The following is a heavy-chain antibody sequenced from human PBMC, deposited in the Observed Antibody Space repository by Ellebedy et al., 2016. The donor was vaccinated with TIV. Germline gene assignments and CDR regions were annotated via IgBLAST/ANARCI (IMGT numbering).Heavy chain of an antibody. V-gene: IGHV3-30*18. CDR1: GFTFSSYG. CDR3: AKARAAAYYYYNGMDV. Sequence: GGSLRLSXAASGFTFSSYGMHWVRQAPGKGLEWVAVIPYDESDKYYADSVKGRFTISRDNSKNTLYLQMNSLRAEDTAVYYCAKARAAAYYYYNGMDVWGQGTTVTVSS. CDR2: IPYDESDK. J-gene: IGHJ6*02. D-gene: IGHD2-2*01.